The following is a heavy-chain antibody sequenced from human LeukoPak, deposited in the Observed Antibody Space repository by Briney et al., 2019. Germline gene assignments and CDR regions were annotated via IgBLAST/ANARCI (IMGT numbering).Heavy chain of an antibody. Sequence: GGSLRLSCAASGFTVSSYGMTWVRQAPGKGLEWVSAFSATDGSAQYAESVKGRFTISRDNSKNSLYLQMNSLRDEDTAVYYCAKARIASAGTGAFDVWGQGTMDTVSS. D-gene: IGHD6-13*01. CDR2: FSATDGSA. CDR3: AKARIASAGTGAFDV. CDR1: GFTVSSYG. V-gene: IGHV3-23*01. J-gene: IGHJ3*01.